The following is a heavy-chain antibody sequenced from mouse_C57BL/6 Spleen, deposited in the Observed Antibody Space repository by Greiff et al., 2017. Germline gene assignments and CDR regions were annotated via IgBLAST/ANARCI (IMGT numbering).Heavy chain of an antibody. CDR2: IYPGDGDT. V-gene: IGHV1-82*01. Sequence: VQLQQSGPELVKPGASVKISCKASGYAFSSSWMNWVKQRPGKGLEWIGRIYPGDGDTNYNGKFKGKATLTADKSSSTAYMQLSSLTSEDSAVYFCARSWDVYSLFAYWGQGTLVTVSA. CDR3: ARSWDVYSLFAY. CDR1: GYAFSSSW. D-gene: IGHD2-1*01. J-gene: IGHJ3*01.